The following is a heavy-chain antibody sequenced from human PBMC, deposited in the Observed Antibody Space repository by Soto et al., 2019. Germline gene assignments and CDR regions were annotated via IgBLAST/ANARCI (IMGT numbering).Heavy chain of an antibody. D-gene: IGHD3-3*01. J-gene: IGHJ6*02. V-gene: IGHV1-18*01. CDR3: ARSESYDFWRHYYYGMDV. Sequence: QVQLVQSGAEVKKPGASVKVSRKASGYTFTSYGISWVRQAPGQGLEWMGWISAYNGNTNYAQKLQGRVTMTTDTSTSTAYMELRSLRSDDTAVYYCARSESYDFWRHYYYGMDVWGQGTTVTVSS. CDR2: ISAYNGNT. CDR1: GYTFTSYG.